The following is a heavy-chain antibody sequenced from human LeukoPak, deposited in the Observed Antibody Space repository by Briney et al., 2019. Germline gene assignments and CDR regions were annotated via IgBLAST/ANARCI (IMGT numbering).Heavy chain of an antibody. V-gene: IGHV1-18*01. J-gene: IGHJ4*02. Sequence: ASVKVSCKASGYIFSSYGIKWVRQAPGQGREWMGYITPYNGYTNYAQKFQGRVTMTTDSSTRTAYMELRSLISDDTAVYYCATSVMVGADYWGQGTLVTVSS. CDR3: ATSVMVGADY. CDR1: GYIFSSYG. CDR2: ITPYNGYT. D-gene: IGHD2-15*01.